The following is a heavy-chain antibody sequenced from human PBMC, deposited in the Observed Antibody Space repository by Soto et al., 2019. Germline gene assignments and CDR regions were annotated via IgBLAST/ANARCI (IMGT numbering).Heavy chain of an antibody. D-gene: IGHD2-2*01. CDR2: ISGSGGST. J-gene: IGHJ6*02. V-gene: IGHV3-23*01. CDR1: GFTFSSYA. CDR3: ANCGSSKSYYYYYGMDV. Sequence: GGSLRLSCAASGFTFSSYAMSWVRQAPGKGLEWVSAISGSGGSTYYADSVKGRFTISRDNSKNTLYLQMNSLRAEDTAVYYCANCGSSKSYYYYYGMDVWGQGTTVTVSS.